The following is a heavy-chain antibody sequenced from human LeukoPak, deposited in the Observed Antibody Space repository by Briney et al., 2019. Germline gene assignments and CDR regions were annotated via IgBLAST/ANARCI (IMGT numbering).Heavy chain of an antibody. J-gene: IGHJ3*02. Sequence: SVKVSCKASGGTFSSYAISWVRQAPGQGLEWMGGIIPIFGTANYAQKFQGRVTITTDESTSTAYLGLGSLRSEDTAVHYCASALMVADAFDIWGQGTMVTVS. V-gene: IGHV1-69*05. CDR2: IIPIFGTA. D-gene: IGHD4/OR15-4a*01. CDR3: ASALMVADAFDI. CDR1: GGTFSSYA.